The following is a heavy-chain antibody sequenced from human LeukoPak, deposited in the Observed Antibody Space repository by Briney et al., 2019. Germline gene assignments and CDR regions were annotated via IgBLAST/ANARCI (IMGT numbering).Heavy chain of an antibody. D-gene: IGHD4-11*01. CDR2: ITPSGGT. J-gene: IGHJ4*02. Sequence: ASVKVSFKASGYTFTGYYIHWVRQAPGQGLEWMGWITPSGGTNYPQKFQGRVAITWDTSITTAYMDLSRLTSDDTAVYYCARWMATVTTPDYWGQGTLVTVSS. CDR3: ARWMATVTTPDY. CDR1: GYTFTGYY. V-gene: IGHV1-2*02.